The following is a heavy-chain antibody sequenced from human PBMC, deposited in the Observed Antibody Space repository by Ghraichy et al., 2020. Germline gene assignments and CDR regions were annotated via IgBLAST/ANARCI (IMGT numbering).Heavy chain of an antibody. Sequence: SETLSLTCAVSGGSISSGGYSWSWIRQPPGKGLEWIGYIYYSGSTYYNPSLKSRVTISVDTSKNQFSLKLSSVTAADTAVYYCARGARTDCSSTSCWGYFQHWGQGTLVTVSS. V-gene: IGHV4-30-4*07. CDR3: ARGARTDCSSTSCWGYFQH. CDR1: GGSISSGGYS. J-gene: IGHJ1*01. D-gene: IGHD2-2*01. CDR2: IYYSGST.